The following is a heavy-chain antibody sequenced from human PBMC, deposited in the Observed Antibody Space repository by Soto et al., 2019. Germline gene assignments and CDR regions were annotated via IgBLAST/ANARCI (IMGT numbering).Heavy chain of an antibody. D-gene: IGHD3-16*02. V-gene: IGHV3-30*03. CDR3: ASQDAGYDSVWGSYRHDY. CDR2: ISYAGRNK. Sequence: GGSLRLSCAASVFTFSSYGMHWVRQAPGKGLEWVAVISYAGRNKYYADSVKGRFNISRDNSKNKLDLQMNSPRAEDKAVYYCASQDAGYDSVWGSYRHDYRGQGTLVTVSS. CDR1: VFTFSSYG. J-gene: IGHJ4*02.